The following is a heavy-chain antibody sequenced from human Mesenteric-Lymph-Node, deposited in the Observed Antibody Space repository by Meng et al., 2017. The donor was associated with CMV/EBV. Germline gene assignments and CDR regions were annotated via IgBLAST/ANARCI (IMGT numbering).Heavy chain of an antibody. J-gene: IGHJ4*02. V-gene: IGHV3-66*02. CDR1: GFSVSIHY. CDR2: IDLDGVI. Sequence: GGSLRLSCAASGFSVSIHYVSWARQAPGKGLEWVSVIDLDGVIHHADSAKGRFSISKDSSKNMFYLQMNSLRTEDTAVYYCARGIVKYQLPPLDYWGQGTLVTVSS. D-gene: IGHD2-2*01. CDR3: ARGIVKYQLPPLDY.